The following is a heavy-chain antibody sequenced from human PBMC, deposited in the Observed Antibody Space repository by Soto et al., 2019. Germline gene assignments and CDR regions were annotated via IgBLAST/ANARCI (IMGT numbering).Heavy chain of an antibody. J-gene: IGHJ5*02. CDR3: ARGIAKGQLDP. Sequence: ASVKASCRASGYTFTRYTRNWVRQAPGQRLEWMGWINPDNGNTKSSQKFQDRVIITRDTSASTAYMDLSSLRSEDTAVYYCARGIAKGQLDPWGQGTLVTVSS. CDR1: GYTFTRYT. D-gene: IGHD2-15*01. V-gene: IGHV1-3*01. CDR2: INPDNGNT.